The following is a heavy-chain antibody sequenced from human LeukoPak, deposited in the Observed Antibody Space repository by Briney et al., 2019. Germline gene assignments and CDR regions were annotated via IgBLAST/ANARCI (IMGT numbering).Heavy chain of an antibody. D-gene: IGHD3-3*01. Sequence: PSETLSLTCTVSGGSISSGDYYWSWIRQPPGKGLEWIGYIYHSGSTYYNPSLKSRVTISVDTSKNQFSLKLSSVTAADTAVYYCARRGLDFWGGYYLPFDYWGQGTLVTVSS. CDR2: IYHSGST. J-gene: IGHJ4*02. CDR3: ARRGLDFWGGYYLPFDY. CDR1: GGSISSGDYY. V-gene: IGHV4-30-4*01.